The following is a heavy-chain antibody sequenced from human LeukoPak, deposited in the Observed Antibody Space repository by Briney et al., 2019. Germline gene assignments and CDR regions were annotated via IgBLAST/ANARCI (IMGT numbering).Heavy chain of an antibody. V-gene: IGHV4-59*01. J-gene: IGHJ4*02. Sequence: SETLSLTCTVSGGSISSCYWSWIRQPPGKGLEWIGYIYYSGSTNYNPSLKSRVTISVDTSKNQFSLKLSSVTAADTAVYYCAREGDPDGYITYFDYWGQGTLVTVSS. D-gene: IGHD5-24*01. CDR2: IYYSGST. CDR3: AREGDPDGYITYFDY. CDR1: GGSISSCY.